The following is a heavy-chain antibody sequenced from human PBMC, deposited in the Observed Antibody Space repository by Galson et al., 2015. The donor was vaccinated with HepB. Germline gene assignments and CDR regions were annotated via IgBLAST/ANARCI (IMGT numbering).Heavy chain of an antibody. CDR1: GFTFSDYY. J-gene: IGHJ6*02. CDR3: ARAGYCTNGVCHREGINYYYGMDV. D-gene: IGHD2-8*01. CDR2: TSSGSSYK. V-gene: IGHV3-11*06. Sequence: SLRLSCAASGFTFSDYYMSWVRQAPGKGLEWVAYTSSGSSYKNYADSVKGRFTISRDNAKNSLYLQMNSLRAEDTAVYYCARAGYCTNGVCHREGINYYYGMDVWGQGTTVTVSS.